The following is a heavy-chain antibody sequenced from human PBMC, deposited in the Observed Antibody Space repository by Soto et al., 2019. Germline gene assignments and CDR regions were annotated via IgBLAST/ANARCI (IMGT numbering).Heavy chain of an antibody. CDR2: IIPIFGTA. CDR1: GGTFSSYA. Sequence: QVQLVQSGAEVKKPGSSVKVSCNASGGTFSSYAISWVRQAPGQGLEWMGGIIPIFGTANYAQKFQGRVTITADEYTSTAYMELSSLRSEDTAVYYCERRIAADEGCFDPWGQGTLVTVSS. J-gene: IGHJ5*02. CDR3: ERRIAADEGCFDP. D-gene: IGHD6-13*01. V-gene: IGHV1-69*01.